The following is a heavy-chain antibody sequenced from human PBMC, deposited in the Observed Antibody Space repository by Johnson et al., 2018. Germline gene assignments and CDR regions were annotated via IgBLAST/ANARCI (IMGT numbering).Heavy chain of an antibody. CDR2: ISYDGSNK. CDR3: ATVVPAACHIHDYYGMDV. V-gene: IGHV3-33*05. D-gene: IGHD2-2*01. CDR1: GFTFSSYV. J-gene: IGHJ6*02. Sequence: QVQLVESGGGVVQPGRSLRLSCAASGFTFSSYVMHWVRQAPGKGLEWVAVISYDGSNKYYADSVKGRFTISRDNAKNTLYLQMNSLRAEDTAVYYCATVVPAACHIHDYYGMDVWGQGTTVTVSS.